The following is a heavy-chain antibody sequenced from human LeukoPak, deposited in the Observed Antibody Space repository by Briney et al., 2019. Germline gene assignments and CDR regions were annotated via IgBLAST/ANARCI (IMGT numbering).Heavy chain of an antibody. Sequence: ASVKVSCKASGYTFTSYGISWVRQAPGQGLEWVGWISAYNGNTNYAQKLQGRVTMTTDTSTSTAYMELRSLRSDDTAVYYCAITMIGNWYFDLWGRGTLVTVSS. J-gene: IGHJ2*01. CDR2: ISAYNGNT. D-gene: IGHD3-22*01. V-gene: IGHV1-18*01. CDR1: GYTFTSYG. CDR3: AITMIGNWYFDL.